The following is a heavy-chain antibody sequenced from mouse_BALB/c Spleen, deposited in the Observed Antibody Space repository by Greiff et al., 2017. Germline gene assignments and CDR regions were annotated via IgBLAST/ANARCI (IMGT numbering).Heavy chain of an antibody. Sequence: EVKLVESGGGLVKPGGSLKLSCAASGFTFSDYYMYWVRQTPEKRLEWVATISDGGSYTYYPDSVKGRFTISRDNAKNNLYLQMSSLKSEDTAMYYCARGDDGYYGYFDVWGAGTTVTVSS. CDR2: ISDGGSYT. CDR3: ARGDDGYYGYFDV. J-gene: IGHJ1*01. CDR1: GFTFSDYY. V-gene: IGHV5-4*02. D-gene: IGHD2-3*01.